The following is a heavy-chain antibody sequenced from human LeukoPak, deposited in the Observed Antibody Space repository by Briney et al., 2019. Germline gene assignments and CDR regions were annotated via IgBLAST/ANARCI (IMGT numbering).Heavy chain of an antibody. V-gene: IGHV4-38-2*02. CDR1: GYSISSGYY. Sequence: SETLSLTCTVSGYSISSGYYWGWIRQPPGKGLEWIGSIYHSGSTYYNPSLKSRVTITVDTSKNQFSLKLSSVTAADTAVYYCARARSYGDYYYYYYMDVWGKGTTVTVSS. CDR3: ARARSYGDYYYYYYMDV. D-gene: IGHD4-17*01. CDR2: IYHSGST. J-gene: IGHJ6*03.